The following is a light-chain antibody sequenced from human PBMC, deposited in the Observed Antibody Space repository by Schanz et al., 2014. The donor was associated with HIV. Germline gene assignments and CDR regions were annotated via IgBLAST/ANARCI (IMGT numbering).Light chain of an antibody. Sequence: EIVLTQSPGTLSLSPGERATLSCRASQSVSSSYLAWYQQKPGQAPRLLIFGASTRATNIPARFSGSGSGTEFTLTISSLQSEDFATYYCQQSYRTPGTFGQGTKVEIK. V-gene: IGKV3-20*01. CDR3: QQSYRTPGT. CDR1: QSVSSSY. CDR2: GAS. J-gene: IGKJ1*01.